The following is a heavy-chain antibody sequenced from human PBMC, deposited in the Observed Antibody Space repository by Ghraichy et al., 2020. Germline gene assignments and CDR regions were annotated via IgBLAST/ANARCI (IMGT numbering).Heavy chain of an antibody. D-gene: IGHD3-22*01. CDR1: GFTFSSYA. V-gene: IGHV3-23*01. Sequence: GGSLRLSCAASGFTFSSYAMSWVRQAPGKGLEWVSAISGSGGSTYYADSVKGRFTISRDNSKNTLYLQMNSLRAEDTAVYYCETWGDYYDSSGYGRTFDYWGQGTLVTVSS. CDR2: ISGSGGST. CDR3: ETWGDYYDSSGYGRTFDY. J-gene: IGHJ4*02.